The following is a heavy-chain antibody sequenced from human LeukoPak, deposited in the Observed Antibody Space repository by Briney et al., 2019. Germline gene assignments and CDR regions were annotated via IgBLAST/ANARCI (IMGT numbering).Heavy chain of an antibody. CDR1: DGSIGSYY. V-gene: IGHV4-59*01. J-gene: IGHJ4*02. CDR3: ARRTGYYDGFDY. D-gene: IGHD3/OR15-3a*01. CDR2: IYYTGST. Sequence: SETLSLTCTVSDGSIGSYYWSWIRQPPGKGLEWIGYIYYTGSTNYNPSLKSRVTISVDTSKSQFSLKLSSVTAADTAVYYCARRTGYYDGFDYWGQGTLVTVSS.